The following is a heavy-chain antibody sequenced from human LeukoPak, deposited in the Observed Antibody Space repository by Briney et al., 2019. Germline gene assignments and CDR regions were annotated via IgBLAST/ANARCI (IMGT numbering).Heavy chain of an antibody. Sequence: ASVKVSCKASGYTFTGYYMHWVRQAPGQGLEWMGWINPNSGGTSYAQRFQGRVTMTRDTSISTAYKELSMLRSDDTAVYYCARDRYYGSGSYVGDYWGQGTLVTVSS. D-gene: IGHD3-10*01. CDR1: GYTFTGYY. CDR3: ARDRYYGSGSYVGDY. V-gene: IGHV1-2*02. J-gene: IGHJ4*02. CDR2: INPNSGGT.